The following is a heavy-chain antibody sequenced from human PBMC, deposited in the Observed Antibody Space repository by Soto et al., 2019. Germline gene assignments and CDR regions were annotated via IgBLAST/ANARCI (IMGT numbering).Heavy chain of an antibody. CDR2: INPNSGGT. D-gene: IGHD6-19*01. CDR1: GYTFTGYY. CDR3: ARATPLSGGWYGNYYYYYGMDV. Sequence: ASVRVSCKASGYTFTGYYMHWVRQAPGQGLEWMGWINPNSGGTNYAQKFQGWVTKTRDTSISTAYMELSRLRSDDTAVYYCARATPLSGGWYGNYYYYYGMDVWGQGTTVTVSS. J-gene: IGHJ6*02. V-gene: IGHV1-2*04.